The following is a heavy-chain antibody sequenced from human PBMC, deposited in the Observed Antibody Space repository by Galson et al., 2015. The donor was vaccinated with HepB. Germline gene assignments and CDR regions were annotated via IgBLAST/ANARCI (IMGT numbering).Heavy chain of an antibody. CDR3: ARGRIAAAANLDYYYYGMDV. Sequence: SVKVSCKASGGTFSSYAISWVRQAPGQGLEWMGGIIPIFGTANYAQKFQGRVTITADESTSTAYMELSSLRSEDTAVYYCARGRIAAAANLDYYYYGMDVWGQGTTVTVSS. V-gene: IGHV1-69*13. D-gene: IGHD6-13*01. J-gene: IGHJ6*02. CDR2: IIPIFGTA. CDR1: GGTFSSYA.